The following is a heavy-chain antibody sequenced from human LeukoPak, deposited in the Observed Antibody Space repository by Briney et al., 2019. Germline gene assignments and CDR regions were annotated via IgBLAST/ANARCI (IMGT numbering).Heavy chain of an antibody. CDR2: IYSGGST. CDR1: GFTVSSNY. J-gene: IGHJ5*02. V-gene: IGHV3-66*01. Sequence: TGGSLKLSCAASGFTVSSNYMSWVRQAPGKGLEWVSVIYSGGSTYYADSVKGRFTIYRDNSKNTLYLQMNSLRAEDTAVYYCAREYDSIGVFDPWGQGTLVTVSS. CDR3: AREYDSIGVFDP. D-gene: IGHD3-22*01.